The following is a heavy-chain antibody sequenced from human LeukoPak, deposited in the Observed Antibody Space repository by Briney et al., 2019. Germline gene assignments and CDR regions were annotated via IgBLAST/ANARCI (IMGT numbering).Heavy chain of an antibody. D-gene: IGHD4-17*01. CDR2: ISSSSSYI. CDR3: ARARTTVTTIQDYYYYMDV. CDR1: GFTFSSYS. V-gene: IGHV3-21*01. Sequence: GGSLRLSCAASGFTFSSYSMNWVRQAPGKGLEWVSSISSSSSYIYYADSVKGRFTISRDNAKNSLYLQMNSLRAEDTAVYYCARARTTVTTIQDYYYYMDVWGKGTTVTVSS. J-gene: IGHJ6*03.